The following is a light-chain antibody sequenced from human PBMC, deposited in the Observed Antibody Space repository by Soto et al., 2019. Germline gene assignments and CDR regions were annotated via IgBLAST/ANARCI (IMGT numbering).Light chain of an antibody. CDR3: AAWDDSLSGVE. CDR2: RNN. Sequence: QSVLTQPPSASGTPGQRVTISCSGSSSNIGSNYVYWYQQLPGTAPKLLIYRNNQRPSAVPDRFSGSKSGTSASLAISGLRSEDEADYHCAAWDDSLSGVEFGGGTQLTV. CDR1: SSNIGSNY. J-gene: IGLJ2*01. V-gene: IGLV1-47*01.